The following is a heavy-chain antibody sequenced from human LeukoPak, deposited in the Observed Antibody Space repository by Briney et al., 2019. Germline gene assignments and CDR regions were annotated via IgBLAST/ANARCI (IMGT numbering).Heavy chain of an antibody. Sequence: ASVKVSCKASGYTFTSYAMHWVRQAPRQRLEWVGWINAGNGNTKYSQKFQGRVTITRDTSASTAYMELSSLRSEDTAVYYCARATTVVTSAAFDIWGQGTMVTVSS. CDR2: INAGNGNT. CDR1: GYTFTSYA. D-gene: IGHD4-23*01. V-gene: IGHV1-3*01. CDR3: ARATTVVTSAAFDI. J-gene: IGHJ3*02.